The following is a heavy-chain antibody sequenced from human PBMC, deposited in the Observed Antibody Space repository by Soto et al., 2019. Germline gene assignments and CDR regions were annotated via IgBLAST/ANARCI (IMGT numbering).Heavy chain of an antibody. D-gene: IGHD2-15*01. Sequence: PSETLSLTCAVSGGSISSSNWWSWVRQPPGKGLEWIGEIYHSGSTNYNPSLKSRVTISVDKSKNQFSLELSSVTAADTAVYYCARDFGYNTGGDVGGYYGMDVWGQGTTVTVSS. CDR1: GGSISSSNW. J-gene: IGHJ6*02. CDR2: IYHSGST. V-gene: IGHV4-4*02. CDR3: ARDFGYNTGGDVGGYYGMDV.